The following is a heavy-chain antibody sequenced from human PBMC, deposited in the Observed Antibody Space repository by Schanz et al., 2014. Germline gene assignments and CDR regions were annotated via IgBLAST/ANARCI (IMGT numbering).Heavy chain of an antibody. CDR3: VRDTDYHFDY. CDR1: GFTFNDYW. D-gene: IGHD4-17*01. CDR2: INSDGRST. J-gene: IGHJ4*02. V-gene: IGHV3-74*01. Sequence: EVQLVESGGGFVQPGGSLRLSCAASGFTFNDYWMHWVRQAPGKGLVWVSRINSDGRSTNYADSVKGRFSISRDNARNTLHLQMDSLRAEDTAVYYCVRDTDYHFDYWGQGTLVTVSS.